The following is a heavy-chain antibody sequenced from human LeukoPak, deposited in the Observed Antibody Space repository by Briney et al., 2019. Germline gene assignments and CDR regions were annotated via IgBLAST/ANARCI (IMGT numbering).Heavy chain of an antibody. D-gene: IGHD6-19*01. Sequence: SETLSLTCTVSGGSISSSSYYWGWIRQPPGKGLEWIGSIYYSGSTYYNPSLKSRVTISVDTSKNQFSLKLSSATAADTAVYYCAKDGVVSGTMGRLNYWGQRTLVTVSS. CDR2: IYYSGST. J-gene: IGHJ4*02. V-gene: IGHV4-39*07. CDR1: GGSISSSSYY. CDR3: AKDGVVSGTMGRLNY.